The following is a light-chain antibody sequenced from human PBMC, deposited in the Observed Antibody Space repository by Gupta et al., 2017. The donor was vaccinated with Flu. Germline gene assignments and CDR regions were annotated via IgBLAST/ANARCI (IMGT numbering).Light chain of an antibody. CDR2: EAS. V-gene: IGKV1-5*03. CDR3: QHEVSSPWT. J-gene: IGKJ1*01. CDR1: QSISSW. Sequence: STLSASVGDRVTVTCRASQSISSWLAWYQQNPGKAPKLLMYEASKSESGLPSRFSSSGSATDFTLTISSLPADDFATYYFQHEVSSPWTFGQGTTVEIK.